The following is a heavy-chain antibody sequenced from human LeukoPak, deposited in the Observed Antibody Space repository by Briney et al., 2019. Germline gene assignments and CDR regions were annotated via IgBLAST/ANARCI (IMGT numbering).Heavy chain of an antibody. CDR2: INPNSGGT. Sequence: ASVKDSCKASGYTFTGYYMHWVRQAPGQGLEWMGWINPNSGGTNYAQKFQGRVSMTRDTSISTAYMELSRLRSDDTAVYYCARGYCSSTSCYNWFDPWGQGTLVTVSS. D-gene: IGHD2-2*01. CDR1: GYTFTGYY. CDR3: ARGYCSSTSCYNWFDP. V-gene: IGHV1-2*02. J-gene: IGHJ5*02.